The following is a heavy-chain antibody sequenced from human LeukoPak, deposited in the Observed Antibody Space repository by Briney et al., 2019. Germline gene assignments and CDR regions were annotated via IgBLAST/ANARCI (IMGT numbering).Heavy chain of an antibody. CDR1: GYTFTSYG. CDR3: ARSPPYYYDSSGVFDY. CDR2: ISAYNGNT. J-gene: IGHJ4*02. V-gene: IGHV1-18*01. Sequence: GASVKVSWKASGYTFTSYGISWVRQAPGQGLEWMGWISAYNGNTNYAQKLQGRVTMTTDTSTSTAYMELRSLRSDDTAVYYCARSPPYYYDSSGVFDYWGQGTLVTVSS. D-gene: IGHD3-22*01.